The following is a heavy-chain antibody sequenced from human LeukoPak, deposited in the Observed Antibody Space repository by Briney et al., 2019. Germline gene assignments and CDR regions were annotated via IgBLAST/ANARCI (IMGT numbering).Heavy chain of an antibody. CDR3: ARDGAVSGYSFDY. J-gene: IGHJ4*02. Sequence: SETLSLTCSVSGFSLSTGYFWVWIRQPPGKGPEWIANIHYSGTTYYNPSLNSRVAISVDTSKNQFSLNLISVTAADTAIYYCARDGAVSGYSFDYWGQGILVTVSS. V-gene: IGHV4-38-2*02. D-gene: IGHD3-22*01. CDR2: IHYSGTT. CDR1: GFSLSTGYF.